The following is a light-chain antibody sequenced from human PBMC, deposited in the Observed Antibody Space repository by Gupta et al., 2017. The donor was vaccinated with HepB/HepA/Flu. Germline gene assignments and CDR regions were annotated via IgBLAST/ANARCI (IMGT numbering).Light chain of an antibody. CDR3: SSSKNSRTHGGV. CDR1: SSDVGGYNY. J-gene: IGLJ2*01. CDR2: DVS. V-gene: IGLV2-14*01. Sequence: QSALTRPASVSGSPGQSITITCTGTSSDVGGYNYVSWYQQHPGTAPTLLIYDVSNRPSGFSTRCSGSKSGTTASLNITGLQAEDGADYYCSSSKNSRTHGGVFGGGTKFTVL.